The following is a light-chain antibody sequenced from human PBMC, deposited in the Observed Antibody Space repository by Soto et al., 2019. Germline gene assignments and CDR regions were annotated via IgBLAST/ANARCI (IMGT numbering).Light chain of an antibody. V-gene: IGKV3-15*01. CDR1: QSVSSN. CDR3: QQYDNWPQT. J-gene: IGKJ1*01. CDR2: GAS. Sequence: EIVMTQPPATLSVSPGERATLSCRASQSVSSNLAWYQQKPGQAPRLLIYGASTRATGIPARFSGTGSGTDFTLTVSSLQSEDFAVYYCQQYDNWPQTFGQGTKVDNK.